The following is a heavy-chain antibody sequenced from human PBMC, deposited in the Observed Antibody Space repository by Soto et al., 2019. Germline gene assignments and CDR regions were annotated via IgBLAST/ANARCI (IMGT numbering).Heavy chain of an antibody. D-gene: IGHD3-10*01. V-gene: IGHV4-34*01. CDR1: GGSVNDYY. Sequence: YGSLTRTCDVYGGSVNDYYWSWLSQPPGKGLEWIGEINHSGPTHYNPSLKSRVTISVDTSKNQFSLKLSSVTAADTAVYYCARAGSGSYSLYHGMDGWGQGTTVA. CDR3: ARAGSGSYSLYHGMDG. CDR2: INHSGPT. J-gene: IGHJ6*02.